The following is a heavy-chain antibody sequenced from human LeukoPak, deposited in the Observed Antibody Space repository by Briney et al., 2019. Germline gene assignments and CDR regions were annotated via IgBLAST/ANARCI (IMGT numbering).Heavy chain of an antibody. Sequence: SETLSLTCSVSGGSISSFYWSWIRQPPGKGLEWIGYIYYSGSTNYNPSLKSRVTISVDTSKNQFSLKLSSVTAADTAVYYCARVLGDYRYDYWGQGTLVTVSS. J-gene: IGHJ4*02. CDR2: IYYSGST. V-gene: IGHV4-59*01. D-gene: IGHD4-17*01. CDR3: ARVLGDYRYDY. CDR1: GGSISSFY.